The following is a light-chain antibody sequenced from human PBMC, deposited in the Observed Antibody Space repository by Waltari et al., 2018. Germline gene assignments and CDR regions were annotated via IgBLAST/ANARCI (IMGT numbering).Light chain of an antibody. Sequence: EIVLTQSPGTLSLSPGERATLPCRASQSVSSNFLAWYQQKPGQAPRLLIYGASSRTTGIPGRFSGSGSGTDFTLTISRLEPEDFAVYYCQQYGSSPRTFGQGTKLEIK. V-gene: IGKV3-20*01. CDR2: GAS. CDR1: QSVSSNF. J-gene: IGKJ2*01. CDR3: QQYGSSPRT.